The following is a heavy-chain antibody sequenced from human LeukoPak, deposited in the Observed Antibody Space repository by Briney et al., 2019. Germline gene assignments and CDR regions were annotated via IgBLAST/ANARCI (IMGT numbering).Heavy chain of an antibody. D-gene: IGHD2/OR15-2a*01. Sequence: SETLSLTCTVSGDSISSYYWYWFRQPPGKELEWIACIYYSGITHYNPSLKSRVTISLDTSKNQFSLRLSSVTATDTAVYYCAREGIVRTYDQWGQGTLVTVSS. V-gene: IGHV4-59*12. J-gene: IGHJ4*02. CDR1: GDSISSYY. CDR3: AREGIVRTYDQ. CDR2: IYYSGIT.